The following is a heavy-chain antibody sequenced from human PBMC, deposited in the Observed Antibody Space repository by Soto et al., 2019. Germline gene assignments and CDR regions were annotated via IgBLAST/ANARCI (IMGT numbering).Heavy chain of an antibody. CDR3: ARGGIVLVPTVGWFDP. CDR1: GGSVSSGAYY. CDR2: IYYSGTT. V-gene: IGHV4-31*03. J-gene: IGHJ5*02. D-gene: IGHD2-2*01. Sequence: QVQLQESGPGLVKPSQTLSLTCTVSGGSVSSGAYYWTWIRQHPGKGLEWIGYIYYSGTTYYNPSLTSRVTTSVDTSKNQFSLKLSSVTAADTAMYYCARGGIVLVPTVGWFDPWGQGTLVTVSS.